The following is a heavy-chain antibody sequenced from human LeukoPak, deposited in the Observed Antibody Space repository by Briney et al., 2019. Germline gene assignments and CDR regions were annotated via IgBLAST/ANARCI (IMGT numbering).Heavy chain of an antibody. D-gene: IGHD3-10*01. CDR3: ARASRYYASGSLPFDY. CDR2: IIPIFGTA. J-gene: IGHJ4*02. Sequence: GASVKVSCKASGGTFSSYAISWVRQAPGRGLEWMGGIIPIFGTANYAQKFQGRVTITTDESTSTAYMELSSLRSEDTAVYYCARASRYYASGSLPFDYWGQGTPVTVSS. V-gene: IGHV1-69*05. CDR1: GGTFSSYA.